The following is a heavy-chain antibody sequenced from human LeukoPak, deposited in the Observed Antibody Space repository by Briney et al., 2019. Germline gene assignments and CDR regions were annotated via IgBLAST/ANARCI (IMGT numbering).Heavy chain of an antibody. CDR3: ARGVNSGYFDY. D-gene: IGHD1-26*01. CDR2: IYYSGST. J-gene: IGHJ4*02. Sequence: SETLSLTCTVSGGSISSYYWTWIRKPPGKGLEWIGYIYYSGSTNYNPSLKSRVTISVDTSKNQFSLKLTSVTAADTAVYYCARGVNSGYFDYCGQGTLVTVSS. V-gene: IGHV4-59*01. CDR1: GGSISSYY.